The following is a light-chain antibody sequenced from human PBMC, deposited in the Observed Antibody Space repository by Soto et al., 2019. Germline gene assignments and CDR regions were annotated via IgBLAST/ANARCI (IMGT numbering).Light chain of an antibody. Sequence: QSALTQPASVSGSPGQSITISCTGSTSDIGAYNFVSWYQQHPGRAPKLMIYEVTHRASGVSDRFSGSKSGNTASLAISGLQAAEDAYYYCSSSTTISTPFVFGGGTKVTVL. J-gene: IGLJ3*02. CDR2: EVT. CDR3: SSSTTISTPFV. CDR1: TSDIGAYNF. V-gene: IGLV2-14*01.